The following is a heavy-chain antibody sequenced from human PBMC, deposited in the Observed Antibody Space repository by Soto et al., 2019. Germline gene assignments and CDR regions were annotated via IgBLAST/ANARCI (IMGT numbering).Heavy chain of an antibody. V-gene: IGHV4-30-4*01. D-gene: IGHD6-6*01. J-gene: IGHJ5*02. CDR3: ARERPDGARLDP. CDR2: IYHSGST. Sequence: ASETLSLTCTVSGGSIDTYYWSWIRQPPGKGLEWIGYIYHSGSTYYNPSLKSRVTISVDTSKNQFSLKLSSVTAADTAVYYCARERPDGARLDPWGQGTLVTVSS. CDR1: GGSIDTYY.